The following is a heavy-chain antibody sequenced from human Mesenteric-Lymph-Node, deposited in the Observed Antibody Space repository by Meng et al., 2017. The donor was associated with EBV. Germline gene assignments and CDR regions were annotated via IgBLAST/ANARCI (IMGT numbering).Heavy chain of an antibody. D-gene: IGHD3-10*01. Sequence: QGPLVESGGGVVQPGKSLRLSCAASGFTLNTYDMHWVRQAPGKGLEWVALISHDGNSAYYADSVKGRFTVSRDISKNTVYLQLNSLRPEDTAVYYCARDHGFDGDYWGQGTLVTASS. CDR3: ARDHGFDGDY. CDR1: GFTLNTYD. CDR2: ISHDGNSA. V-gene: IGHV3-30*19. J-gene: IGHJ4*02.